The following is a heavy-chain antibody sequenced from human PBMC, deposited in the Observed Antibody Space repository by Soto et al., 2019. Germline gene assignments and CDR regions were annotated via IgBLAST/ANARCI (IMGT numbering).Heavy chain of an antibody. CDR1: GFTFSNYG. V-gene: IGHV3-30*03. CDR2: ISSDGSIA. D-gene: IGHD3-10*01. Sequence: QVQLVESGGGVVQPGRSLRLSCAASGFTFSNYGMHLVRQAPGKGLDCVAVISSDGSIAYYSEYVKGRFTMSRDNSENTVYLQMISVRTEDTAVYFCGRDWVWFGAHPIDNRGQGTLVTVSS. J-gene: IGHJ4*02. CDR3: GRDWVWFGAHPIDN.